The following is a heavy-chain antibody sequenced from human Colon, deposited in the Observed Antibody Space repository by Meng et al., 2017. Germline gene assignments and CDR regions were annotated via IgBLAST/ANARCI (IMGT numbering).Heavy chain of an antibody. CDR2: IYHSGAT. D-gene: IGHD4-17*01. CDR1: GGAISSIHW. CDR3: ASIYRYGDYGDYFDY. V-gene: IGHV4-4*02. Sequence: QVQWRDPGPGGCKPSGTLSLTCAVSGGAISSIHWWSWVRQPPGKGLEWIGEIYHSGATNYSPSLKSRVTISVDKSKNQFSLKLSSMTAADTAVYYCASIYRYGDYGDYFDYWGQGTLVTVSS. J-gene: IGHJ4*02.